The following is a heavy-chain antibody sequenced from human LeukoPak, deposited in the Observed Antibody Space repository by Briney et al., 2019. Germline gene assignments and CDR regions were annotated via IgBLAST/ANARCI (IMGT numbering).Heavy chain of an antibody. CDR2: NNPRNGDR. V-gene: IGHV1-2*02. CDR1: GYSFKDFY. D-gene: IGHD6-19*01. CDR3: ARDRGSGWLIDDY. Sequence: SVKVSCKASGYSFKDFYMSWVRQAPGLGLEWMGWNNPRNGDRAYAQKFQGRVTMTMDTSISTAYMELTRLRSDDTADYYCARDRGSGWLIDDYWGQGTLVTVSS. J-gene: IGHJ4*02.